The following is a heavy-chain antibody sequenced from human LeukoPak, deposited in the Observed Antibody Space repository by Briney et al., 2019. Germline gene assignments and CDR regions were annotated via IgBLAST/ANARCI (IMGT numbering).Heavy chain of an antibody. CDR1: GYSFTTYW. V-gene: IGHV5-51*01. CDR3: ARMVYGYYYFDY. J-gene: IGHJ4*02. CDR2: IYPGDSDT. D-gene: IGHD2-8*01. Sequence: GESLKISCRGSGYSFTTYWITWVRPMPGKGMEWMGIIYPGDSDTKYSPSFQGQVTISADKSISTAYLQWSSLKASDSAMYYCARMVYGYYYFDYWGQGTLVTVSS.